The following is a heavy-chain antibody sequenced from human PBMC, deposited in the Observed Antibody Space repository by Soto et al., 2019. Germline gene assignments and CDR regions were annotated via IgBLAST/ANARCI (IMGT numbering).Heavy chain of an antibody. Sequence: GPVKGSCQASGFTLSSYCISWVRQAPGQGLEWMGWISAYNGNTNYAQKLQGRVTMTTDTSTSTAYMELRSLRSDDTAVYYCARDGSSSWYLWGQGTLVTVSS. CDR2: ISAYNGNT. CDR1: GFTLSSYC. J-gene: IGHJ4*02. CDR3: ARDGSSSWYL. V-gene: IGHV1-18*01. D-gene: IGHD6-13*01.